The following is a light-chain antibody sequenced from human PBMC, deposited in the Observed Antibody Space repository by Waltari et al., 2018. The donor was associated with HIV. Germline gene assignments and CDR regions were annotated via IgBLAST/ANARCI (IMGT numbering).Light chain of an antibody. CDR2: SNN. V-gene: IGLV1-44*01. Sequence: QSVLTQPPSASGTPGQRVTISCSGSSSNIGSNTVNWYQQLPGTAPKLLIYSNNQRPSGVPGRFSGSKSGTSASLAISGLQSEDEADYYRAAWDDSLNGRVFGGGTKLTVL. CDR3: AAWDDSLNGRV. CDR1: SSNIGSNT. J-gene: IGLJ3*02.